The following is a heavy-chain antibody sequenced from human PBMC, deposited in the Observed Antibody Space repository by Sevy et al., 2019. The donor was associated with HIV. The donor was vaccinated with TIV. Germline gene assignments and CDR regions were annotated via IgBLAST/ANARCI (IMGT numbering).Heavy chain of an antibody. D-gene: IGHD2-2*01. CDR1: GGSISSYY. V-gene: IGHV4-59*01. CDR2: IYYSGST. Sequence: SETLSLTCTVSGGSISSYYWSWIRQPPGKGLEWIGSIYYSGSTNYNPSLKSRVTISVDTSKNQFSLKLSSVTAADTAVYYCARGGGYCSSTSCYGSLDYWGQGTLVTVSS. J-gene: IGHJ4*02. CDR3: ARGGGYCSSTSCYGSLDY.